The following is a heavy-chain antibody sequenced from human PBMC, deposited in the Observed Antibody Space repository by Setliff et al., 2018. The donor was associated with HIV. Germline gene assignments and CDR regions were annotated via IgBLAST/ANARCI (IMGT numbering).Heavy chain of an antibody. Sequence: SVKVSCQASGGTFSTYAISWVRQAPGQGLEWMGGIIPIIGIANYAQKFQGRVTITADESTSTAYMELSSLRSEDTAVYYCARDESSSWAPFDYWGQGTLVTVSS. J-gene: IGHJ4*02. D-gene: IGHD6-13*01. CDR2: IIPIIGIA. CDR1: GGTFSTYA. CDR3: ARDESSSWAPFDY. V-gene: IGHV1-69*10.